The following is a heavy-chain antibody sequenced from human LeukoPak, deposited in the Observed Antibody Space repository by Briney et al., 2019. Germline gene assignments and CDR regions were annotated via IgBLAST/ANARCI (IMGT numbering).Heavy chain of an antibody. CDR2: IRYDGSNK. D-gene: IGHD5-12*01. CDR3: ARGGYGRSYYYYMDV. V-gene: IGHV3-30*02. Sequence: PGGSLRLSCAASGFTFSSYGMHWVRQAPGKGLEWVAFIRYDGSNKYYADSVKGRFTISRDNSKNTLYLHVNSLRPEDTAVYYCARGGYGRSYYYYMDVWGKGTTVTVSS. J-gene: IGHJ6*03. CDR1: GFTFSSYG.